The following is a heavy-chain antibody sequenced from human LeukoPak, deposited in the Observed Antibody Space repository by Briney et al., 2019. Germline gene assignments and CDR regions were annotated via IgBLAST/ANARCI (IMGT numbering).Heavy chain of an antibody. CDR2: IYADGNT. V-gene: IGHV3-53*01. J-gene: IGHJ4*02. CDR3: ARGHTAVTRHFDF. CDR1: GFLVNTNY. D-gene: IGHD4-17*01. Sequence: PGGSLRLSCAASGFLVNTNYMTWVRQAPGRGLEWVSFIYADGNTYYADSVKGRFTISRDDAKNLLYLDMNSLRAEDTAVYYCARGHTAVTRHFDFWGQGTLVTVSS.